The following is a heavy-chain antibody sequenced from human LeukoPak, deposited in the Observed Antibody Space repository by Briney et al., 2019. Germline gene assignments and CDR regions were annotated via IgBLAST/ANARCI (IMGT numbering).Heavy chain of an antibody. J-gene: IGHJ5*02. CDR1: GYTFTSYY. CDR3: AREEATTYYYDSSGPNWFDP. D-gene: IGHD3-22*01. Sequence: GASVKVSCKASGYTFTSYYMHWVRQAPGQGLEWMGIINPSGGSTSYAQKFQGRVTMTRDTSTSTVYMELSSLRSEDMAVYYCAREEATTYYYDSSGPNWFDPWGQGTLVTVSS. V-gene: IGHV1-46*01. CDR2: INPSGGST.